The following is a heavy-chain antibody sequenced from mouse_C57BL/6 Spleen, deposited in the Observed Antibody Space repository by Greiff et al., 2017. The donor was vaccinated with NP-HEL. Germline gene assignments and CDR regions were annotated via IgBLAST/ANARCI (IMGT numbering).Heavy chain of an antibody. D-gene: IGHD1-1*01. Sequence: QVQLQQPGAELVKPGASVKMSCKASGYTFTSYWITWVKQRPGQGLEWIGDIYPGSGSTNYNEKFKSKATLTVDTSSSTAYMQLSSRTSEDSAVYYCARQRITTVVATKGYDAMDYWGQGTSVTVSS. CDR2: IYPGSGST. CDR1: GYTFTSYW. V-gene: IGHV1-55*01. J-gene: IGHJ4*01. CDR3: ARQRITTVVATKGYDAMDY.